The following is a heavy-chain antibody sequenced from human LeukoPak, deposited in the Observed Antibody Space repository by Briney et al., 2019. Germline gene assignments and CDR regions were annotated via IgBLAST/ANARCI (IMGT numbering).Heavy chain of an antibody. J-gene: IGHJ4*02. Sequence: GGSLRLSCAASGFTVSSNYMSWVRQAPGKGLEWVSVIYSGGSTYYADSVKGRFTISRDNSKNTLYLQMNSLRAEDTAVYYCARGPAVVTDAYGGQGTLVTVPS. D-gene: IGHD4-23*01. CDR2: IYSGGST. CDR1: GFTVSSNY. V-gene: IGHV3-66*01. CDR3: ARGPAVVTDAY.